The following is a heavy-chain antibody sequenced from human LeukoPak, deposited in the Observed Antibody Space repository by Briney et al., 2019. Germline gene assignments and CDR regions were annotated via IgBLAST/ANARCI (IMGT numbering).Heavy chain of an antibody. J-gene: IGHJ4*02. CDR2: IWYDGSNK. D-gene: IGHD6-19*01. CDR3: ARDYYSSGWYDY. Sequence: GGSLRLSCAASGFTFSSYGMHWVRQAPGKGLEWVAVIWYDGSNKYYADSVKGRFTISRDNSKNTLYLQMNSLRAEDTAVYYCARDYYSSGWYDYWGQGTLVTVSS. CDR1: GFTFSSYG. V-gene: IGHV3-33*01.